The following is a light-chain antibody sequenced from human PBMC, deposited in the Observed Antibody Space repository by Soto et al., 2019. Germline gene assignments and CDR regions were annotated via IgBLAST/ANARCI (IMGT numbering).Light chain of an antibody. CDR1: QDIRSD. CDR3: LQDFNYPWT. Sequence: AIQVTQSPSSLSASVGDRVTITCRASQDIRSDLGWYQQKPGKAPKLLIFATSTLQSGVPSRFSGTGSGTDFTLTISSLQPEDFATYYCLQDFNYPWTFGQGTKVDSK. V-gene: IGKV1-6*01. CDR2: ATS. J-gene: IGKJ1*01.